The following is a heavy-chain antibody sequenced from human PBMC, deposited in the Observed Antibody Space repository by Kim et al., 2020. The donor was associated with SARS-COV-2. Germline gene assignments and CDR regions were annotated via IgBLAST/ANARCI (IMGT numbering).Heavy chain of an antibody. Sequence: GGSLRLSCAASGFTFSSYGMHWVRQAPGKGLEWVAVISYDGSNKYYADSVKGRFTISRDNSKNTLYLQMNSLRAEDKAVYYCAKDFTDPSSGWYVPAPLRKFAPWGQGTLVTVAP. J-gene: IGHJ5*02. CDR2: ISYDGSNK. CDR3: AKDFTDPSSGWYVPAPLRKFAP. CDR1: GFTFSSYG. V-gene: IGHV3-30*18. D-gene: IGHD6-19*01.